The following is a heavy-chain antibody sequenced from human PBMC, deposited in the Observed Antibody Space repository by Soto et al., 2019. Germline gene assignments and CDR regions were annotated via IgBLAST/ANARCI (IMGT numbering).Heavy chain of an antibody. CDR1: GFTFSSYA. Sequence: EVQLLESGGGLVQPGGSLRLSCTGSGFTFSSYAMNWVRQAPGKGLECVSTISGSGGTTYYADSVKGRFTISRDNSKNTLYLQMSILRAEYTAVYYCAKNGRTAAMYNWFDPWGQGTLVTVSS. CDR3: AKNGRTAAMYNWFDP. V-gene: IGHV3-23*01. J-gene: IGHJ5*02. D-gene: IGHD2-2*01. CDR2: ISGSGGTT.